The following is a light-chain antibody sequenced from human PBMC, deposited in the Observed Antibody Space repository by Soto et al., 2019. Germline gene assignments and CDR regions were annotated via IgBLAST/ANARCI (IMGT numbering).Light chain of an antibody. V-gene: IGKV3-20*01. Sequence: IVWTQSPGTLTLSPGEIATLSCRASQSVSSSYLAWYQQKPGQAPRLLIYGASSRATGIPDRFSGSGSGTDFTLTISRLEPEDFAVYYCQQYGSSPLTFGQGTKVEIK. CDR1: QSVSSSY. CDR2: GAS. CDR3: QQYGSSPLT. J-gene: IGKJ1*01.